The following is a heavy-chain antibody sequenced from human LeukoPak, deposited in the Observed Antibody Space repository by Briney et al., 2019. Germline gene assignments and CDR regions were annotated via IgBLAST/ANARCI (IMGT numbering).Heavy chain of an antibody. CDR2: ISSSGSTI. V-gene: IGHV3-11*04. CDR3: ARDRAHSSGWYEDWFDP. CDR1: GFTFSDYY. J-gene: IGHJ5*02. Sequence: SGGSLRLSCAASGFTFSDYYMSWIRQAPGKGLEWVSYISSSGSTIYYADSVKGRFTTSRDNAKNSLYLQMNSLRAEDTAVYYCARDRAHSSGWYEDWFDPWGQGTLVTVSS. D-gene: IGHD6-19*01.